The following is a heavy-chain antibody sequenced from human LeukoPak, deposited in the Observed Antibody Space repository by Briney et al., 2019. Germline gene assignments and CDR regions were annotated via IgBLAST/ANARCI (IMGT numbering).Heavy chain of an antibody. J-gene: IGHJ4*02. Sequence: GRSLRLSCAASGFTFSSYWMHWVRQAPGKGLVWVSRINSDGSSTSYADSVKGRFTISRDNAKNTLYLQINSLRAEDTAVYYCATDLELILFDYWGQGTLVTVSS. CDR1: GFTFSSYW. V-gene: IGHV3-74*01. D-gene: IGHD3-16*01. CDR2: INSDGSST. CDR3: ATDLELILFDY.